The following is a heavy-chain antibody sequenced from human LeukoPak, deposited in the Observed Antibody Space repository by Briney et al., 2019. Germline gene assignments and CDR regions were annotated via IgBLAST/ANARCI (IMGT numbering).Heavy chain of an antibody. CDR2: INHCGST. CDR3: ARGGYYGSGSYDL. V-gene: IGHV4-34*01. CDR1: GGSFSGYY. D-gene: IGHD3-10*01. J-gene: IGHJ5*02. Sequence: SETLSLTCAVYGGSFSGYYWSWIRRPPGKGLEWIGEINHCGSTNYNPSLKSRVTISVGMSNNQSSLKLSSVTAADTAMYFCARGGYYGSGSYDLWGQGTLVTVSS.